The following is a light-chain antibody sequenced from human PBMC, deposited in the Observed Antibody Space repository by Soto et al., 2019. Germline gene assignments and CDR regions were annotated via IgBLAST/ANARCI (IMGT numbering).Light chain of an antibody. CDR1: QTISTF. CDR3: QQSYSTTWT. CDR2: AAS. V-gene: IGKV1-39*01. Sequence: DIQMTQSPSSLSASVGDRVTITCRASQTISTFLNWYQQKPGKAPKLLIYAASSLQSGVPSRFSGSGSGTDFTLTISNLQVEDFATYYCQQSYSTTWTFGQGTRWIS. J-gene: IGKJ1*01.